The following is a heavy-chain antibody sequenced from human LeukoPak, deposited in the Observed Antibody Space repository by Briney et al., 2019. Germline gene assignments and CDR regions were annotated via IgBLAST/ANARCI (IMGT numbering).Heavy chain of an antibody. D-gene: IGHD4/OR15-4a*01. CDR1: RGSISSPTYY. CDR2: IYYSRST. Sequence: SETLSLTCTVSRGSISSPTYYWGWIRQPPGKGLEWIGYIYYSRSTYYNPSLKSRVTMSVDTSKNQFSLNLSSVTAADTAVYYCAQSDVLAGAFDIWGQGTMVIVSS. J-gene: IGHJ3*02. V-gene: IGHV4-39*01. CDR3: AQSDVLAGAFDI.